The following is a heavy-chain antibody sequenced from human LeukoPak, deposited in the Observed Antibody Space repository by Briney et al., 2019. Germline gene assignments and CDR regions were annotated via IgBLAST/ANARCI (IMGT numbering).Heavy chain of an antibody. Sequence: GGSLRLSCAASGFTFSDYYMSWVRQAPGKGLEWVAHINPDGRDTYYVDSVKGRFTISRDNAQNSMYLQMNSLRVEDTAVYYCTSWGDTTAEYFQRWGQGTLVTVSS. CDR2: INPDGRDT. CDR3: TSWGDTTAEYFQR. D-gene: IGHD2-21*02. J-gene: IGHJ1*01. CDR1: GFTFSDYY. V-gene: IGHV3-7*01.